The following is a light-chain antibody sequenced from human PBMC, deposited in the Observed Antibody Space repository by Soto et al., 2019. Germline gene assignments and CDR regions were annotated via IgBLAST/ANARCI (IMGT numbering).Light chain of an antibody. CDR1: PSVSNS. J-gene: IGKJ4*01. CDR2: DAF. CDR3: QQYNNWPRG. V-gene: IGKV3-11*01. Sequence: ESVLTQSPATLSLSPGERATLSCRASPSVSNSLAWYQHKPGQAPRLLIYDAFNRATGVPTRFSGSGSGTDFTLTISSLEPEDFAVYYCQQYNNWPRGFGGGTKVEIK.